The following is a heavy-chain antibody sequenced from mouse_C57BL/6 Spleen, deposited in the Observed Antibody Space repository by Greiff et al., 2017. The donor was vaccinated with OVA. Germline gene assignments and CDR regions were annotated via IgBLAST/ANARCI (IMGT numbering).Heavy chain of an antibody. V-gene: IGHV1-42*01. CDR2: INPSTGGT. CDR1: GYSFTGYY. CDR3: ARKVDYSNYDAMDY. J-gene: IGHJ4*01. Sequence: EVQLQQSGPELVKPGASVKISCKASGYSFTGYYMNWVKQSPEKSLEWIGEINPSTGGTTYNQKFKAKATLTVDKSSSTAYMQLKSLTSEDSAVYYCARKVDYSNYDAMDYWGQGTSVTVSS. D-gene: IGHD2-5*01.